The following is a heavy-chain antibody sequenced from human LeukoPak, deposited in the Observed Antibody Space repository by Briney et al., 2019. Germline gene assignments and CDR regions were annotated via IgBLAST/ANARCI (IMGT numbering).Heavy chain of an antibody. J-gene: IGHJ1*01. D-gene: IGHD3-9*01. V-gene: IGHV1-69*13. CDR1: GGTFSSYA. CDR2: ITPMFGTA. Sequence: ASAKVSCKASGGTFSSYAIDWVRQAPGQGLEWMGGITPMFGTAKYAQKFQGRVTITADESTSTAYMELSSLRSEDTAVYYCARDSSEFRSLIFHWGQGTLVTVSS. CDR3: ARDSSEFRSLIFH.